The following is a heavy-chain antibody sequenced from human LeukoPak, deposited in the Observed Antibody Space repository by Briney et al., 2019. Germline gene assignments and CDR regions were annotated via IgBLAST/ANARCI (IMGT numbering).Heavy chain of an antibody. V-gene: IGHV4-34*01. CDR2: LNHSGST. Sequence: SETLSLTCAVYGGSFSGYYWSWIRQPPGKGLDGIGELNHSGSTNYNPSLKSRVTISVDTSKNQFSLKLSSVTAADTAVYYCARGLAAAGTGTNYMDVWGKGTTVTVSS. CDR3: ARGLAAAGTGTNYMDV. CDR1: GGSFSGYY. D-gene: IGHD6-13*01. J-gene: IGHJ6*03.